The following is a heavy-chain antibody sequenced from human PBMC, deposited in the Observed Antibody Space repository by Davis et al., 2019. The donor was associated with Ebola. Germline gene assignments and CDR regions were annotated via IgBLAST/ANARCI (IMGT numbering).Heavy chain of an antibody. V-gene: IGHV3-11*06. J-gene: IGHJ4*02. CDR2: ISSSSSYT. CDR3: ARLAAALDY. D-gene: IGHD6-13*01. CDR1: GFTFSDYY. Sequence: GESLKISCAASGFTFSDYYMSWIRQAPGKGLEWVSYISSSSSYTNYADSVKGRFTISRDNAKNSLYLQMNSLRDEDTAVYYCARLAAALDYWGQGTLVTVSS.